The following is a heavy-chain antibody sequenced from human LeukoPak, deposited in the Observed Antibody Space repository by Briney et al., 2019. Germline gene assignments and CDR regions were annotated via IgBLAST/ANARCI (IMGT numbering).Heavy chain of an antibody. Sequence: PSETLSLTCTVSGGSISSGGYYWSWIRQPPGKGLEWIGYIYHSGSTYYNPSLKSRVTISVDRSKNQFSLKLSSVTAADTAVYYCARGVLGITGTTELDYWGQGTLVTVSS. CDR3: ARGVLGITGTTELDY. D-gene: IGHD1-7*01. CDR1: GGSISSGGYY. J-gene: IGHJ4*02. V-gene: IGHV4-30-2*01. CDR2: IYHSGST.